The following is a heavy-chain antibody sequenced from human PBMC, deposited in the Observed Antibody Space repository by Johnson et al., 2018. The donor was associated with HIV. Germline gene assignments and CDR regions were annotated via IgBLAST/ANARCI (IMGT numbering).Heavy chain of an antibody. Sequence: VQLVESGGGFVQPGGSLRLSCAASGFTVSSNYMSWVRQAPGKGLAWVSVIYSGGSTYYAASVKGRFPISRDNSKNTLYLQRNSLRADDTAVYYCARGSTVTTLAGAFDIWGQGTVVTVSS. CDR3: ARGSTVTTLAGAFDI. J-gene: IGHJ3*02. D-gene: IGHD4-11*01. CDR2: IYSGGST. CDR1: GFTVSSNY. V-gene: IGHV3-66*01.